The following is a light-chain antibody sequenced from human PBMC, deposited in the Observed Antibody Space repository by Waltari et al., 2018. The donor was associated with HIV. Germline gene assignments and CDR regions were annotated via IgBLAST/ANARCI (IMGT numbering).Light chain of an antibody. Sequence: SYEVTQPPSVAVSPGQTASITCSGYELGDKYTCWYQQKPGQSPLLVIYQDNKRPSGMPGRVSGSSSGHTATLTISGTLPMDEADYYCQAWGSSTSGVFGTGTKLTVL. V-gene: IGLV3-1*01. CDR3: QAWGSSTSGV. CDR2: QDN. J-gene: IGLJ3*02. CDR1: ELGDKY.